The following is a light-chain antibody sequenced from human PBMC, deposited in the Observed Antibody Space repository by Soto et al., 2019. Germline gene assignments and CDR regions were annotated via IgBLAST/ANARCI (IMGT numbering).Light chain of an antibody. CDR1: SSDVGGYNY. J-gene: IGLJ3*02. CDR2: EVN. Sequence: SALTQPPSASGSPGQSVTLSCTGTSSDVGGYNYVSWYQQHPGKAPKVMIYEVNKRPSGVPDRFSGSKSGNTASLTVSGLQAEDEADYFCKSYTGINNWVFGGGTKVTVL. V-gene: IGLV2-8*01. CDR3: KSYTGINNWV.